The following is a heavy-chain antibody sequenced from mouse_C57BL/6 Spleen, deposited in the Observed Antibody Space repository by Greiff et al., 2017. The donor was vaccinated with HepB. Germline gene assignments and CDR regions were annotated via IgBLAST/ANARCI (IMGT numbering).Heavy chain of an antibody. V-gene: IGHV5-4*03. CDR2: ISDGGSYT. J-gene: IGHJ2*01. CDR3: ARRRDYSNFFDY. D-gene: IGHD2-5*01. Sequence: EVQLVESGGGLVKPGGSLKLSCAASGFTFSSYAMSWVRQTPEKRLEWVATISDGGSYTYYPDNVKGRFTISRDNAKNNLYLQMSHLKSEDTAMYYCARRRDYSNFFDYWGQGTTLTVSS. CDR1: GFTFSSYA.